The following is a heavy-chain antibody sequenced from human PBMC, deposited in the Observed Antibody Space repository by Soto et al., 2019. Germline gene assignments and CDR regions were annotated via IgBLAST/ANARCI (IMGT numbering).Heavy chain of an antibody. V-gene: IGHV3-64D*08. Sequence: GGSLRLSCSASGFTFSSYAMHWVRQAPGKGLEYVSGISDKGGSTNYADSVKGRFTISRDNSKNTLYFQMSSLRAEDTARYYCVLSFFEGNNRNRWGFYYFDYWGQGTLVTVSS. D-gene: IGHD3-16*01. CDR1: GFTFSSYA. J-gene: IGHJ4*02. CDR2: ISDKGGST. CDR3: VLSFFEGNNRNRWGFYYFDY.